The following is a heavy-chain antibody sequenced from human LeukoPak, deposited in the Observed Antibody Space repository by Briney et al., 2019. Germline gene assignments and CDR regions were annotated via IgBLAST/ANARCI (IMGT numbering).Heavy chain of an antibody. J-gene: IGHJ4*02. CDR3: VRVDGVY. CDR1: GFTFSSYG. V-gene: IGHV3-74*01. CDR2: INSDGSTT. D-gene: IGHD2-2*03. Sequence: GGSLRLSCAASGFTFSSYGMHWVRQGPRKGLVWVSRINSDGSTTNYADSVKGRFTISRDNAKNTLYLQMNSLRAEDTAVYYCVRVDGVYWGQGTLVTVSS.